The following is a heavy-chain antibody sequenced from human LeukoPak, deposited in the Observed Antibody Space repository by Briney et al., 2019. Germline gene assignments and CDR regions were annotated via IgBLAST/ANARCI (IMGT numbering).Heavy chain of an antibody. J-gene: IGHJ5*02. CDR1: GYTFTGYY. Sequence: GASVKVSCKASGYTFTGYYMHWVRQAPGQGLEWMGWINPNSGGTNYAQKFQGRVTMTRDTSISTAYMELSRLRSDDTAVYYCAREAMGFGELGDNWFDPWGQGTLVTVSS. V-gene: IGHV1-2*02. CDR3: AREAMGFGELGDNWFDP. CDR2: INPNSGGT. D-gene: IGHD3-10*01.